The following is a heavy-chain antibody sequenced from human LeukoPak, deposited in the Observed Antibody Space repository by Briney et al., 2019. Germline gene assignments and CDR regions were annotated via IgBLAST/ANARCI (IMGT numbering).Heavy chain of an antibody. D-gene: IGHD2-2*01. J-gene: IGHJ4*02. V-gene: IGHV4-4*02. CDR3: ARHRKREYQLLWGFDY. CDR1: GGSISSSNW. CDR2: INHSGST. Sequence: PSETLSLTCAVSGGSISSSNWWSWVRQPPGKGLEWIGEINHSGSTNYNPSLESRVTISVDTSKNQFSLKLSSVTAADTAVYYCARHRKREYQLLWGFDYWGQGTLVTVSS.